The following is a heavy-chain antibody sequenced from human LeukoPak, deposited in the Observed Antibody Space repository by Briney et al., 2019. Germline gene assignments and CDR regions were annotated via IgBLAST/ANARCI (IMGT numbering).Heavy chain of an antibody. V-gene: IGHV4-59*10. CDR1: GGSFSGYY. J-gene: IGHJ4*02. D-gene: IGHD3-3*01. CDR2: IYTSGST. CDR3: ARKGDFWSGYFDY. Sequence: PSETLSLTCAVYGGSFSGYYWSWIRQPAGKGLEWIGRIYTSGSTNYNPSLKSRVTMSVDTSKNQFSLKLSSVTAADTAVYYCARKGDFWSGYFDYWGQGTLVTVSS.